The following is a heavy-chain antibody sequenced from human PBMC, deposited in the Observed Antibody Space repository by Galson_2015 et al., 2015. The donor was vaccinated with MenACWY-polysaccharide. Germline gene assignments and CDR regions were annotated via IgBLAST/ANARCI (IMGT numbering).Heavy chain of an antibody. J-gene: IGHJ4*02. V-gene: IGHV4-38-2*01. D-gene: IGHD1-26*01. CDR1: GSSISSGYY. CDR2: IYPSGST. Sequence: ETLSLACAVSGSSISSGYYWGWLRQPPGKGLEWIGSIYPSGSTYYNPSLKSRVTISVDTSKNQFSLKQSSVTAADTAVYYCARVEKYSGSYYILHWGQGTLVTVSS. CDR3: ARVEKYSGSYYILH.